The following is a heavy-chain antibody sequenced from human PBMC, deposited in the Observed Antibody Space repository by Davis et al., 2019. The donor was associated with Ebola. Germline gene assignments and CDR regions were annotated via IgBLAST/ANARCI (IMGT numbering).Heavy chain of an antibody. D-gene: IGHD2-21*01. J-gene: IGHJ5*02. V-gene: IGHV3-64*04. CDR3: ARETNSRLLYNWFDP. Sequence: GGSLRLSCSASGFTFSSYAMHWVRQAPGKGLEYVSAISSNGGSTYYADSVKGRFTISRDNAKNSLYLQMNSLRDEDTAVYYCARETNSRLLYNWFDPWGQGTLVTVSS. CDR1: GFTFSSYA. CDR2: ISSNGGST.